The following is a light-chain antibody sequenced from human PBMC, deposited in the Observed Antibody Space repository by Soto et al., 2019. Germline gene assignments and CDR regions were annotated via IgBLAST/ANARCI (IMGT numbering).Light chain of an antibody. Sequence: DIQLSQSPSFLSASVGDRVTITCRASQVISNYLAWYQRKPVKAPKLLISTASILQSGVPSRFSGSGSGTAFTLTISSLQTEDFATYYCQQLTSYPITFGQGTRLEIK. J-gene: IGKJ5*01. CDR1: QVISNY. CDR2: TAS. V-gene: IGKV1-9*01. CDR3: QQLTSYPIT.